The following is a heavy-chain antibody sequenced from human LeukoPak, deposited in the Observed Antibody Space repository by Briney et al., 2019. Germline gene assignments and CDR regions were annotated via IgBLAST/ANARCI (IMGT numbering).Heavy chain of an antibody. D-gene: IGHD2-2*01. CDR3: GSFSVVPAAMELGYAFDI. J-gene: IGHJ3*02. CDR2: IYYSGST. CDR1: GGSISSSSYY. Sequence: SQTLSLTCTVSGGSISSSSYYWGWIRQPPGKGLEWIGSIYYSGSTYYNPSLKSRVTISVDTSKNQFSLKLSSVTAADTAVYYCGSFSVVPAAMELGYAFDIWGQGTMVTVSS. V-gene: IGHV4-39*01.